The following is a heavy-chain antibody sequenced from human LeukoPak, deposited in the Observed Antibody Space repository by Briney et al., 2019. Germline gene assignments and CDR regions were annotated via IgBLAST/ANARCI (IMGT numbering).Heavy chain of an antibody. CDR2: IYYNGNT. CDR3: ARGHTVTTSLYNYGMDV. Sequence: SETLSLTCTVSGGSISPYYWKWLRQSPGKGLEWIGYIYYNGNTNYNPSLKSRVTMSVDTPKNQFSLKLSSVTAADTAVYYCARGHTVTTSLYNYGMDVWGQGTTVTVSS. CDR1: GGSISPYY. J-gene: IGHJ6*02. D-gene: IGHD4-17*01. V-gene: IGHV4-59*12.